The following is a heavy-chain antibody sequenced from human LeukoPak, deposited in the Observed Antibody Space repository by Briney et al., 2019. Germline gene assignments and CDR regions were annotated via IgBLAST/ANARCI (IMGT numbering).Heavy chain of an antibody. CDR2: IYTSGST. D-gene: IGHD3-10*01. CDR1: NGPINSYY. J-gene: IGHJ3*02. CDR3: ARGPLLLWFGELIDDAFDI. Sequence: SETLSLTCTVSNGPINSYYWSWIRQPAGKGLEWIGRIYTSGSTNYNPSLKSRVTISVDTSKNQFSLKLSSVTAADTAVYYCARGPLLLWFGELIDDAFDIWGQGTMVTVSS. V-gene: IGHV4-4*07.